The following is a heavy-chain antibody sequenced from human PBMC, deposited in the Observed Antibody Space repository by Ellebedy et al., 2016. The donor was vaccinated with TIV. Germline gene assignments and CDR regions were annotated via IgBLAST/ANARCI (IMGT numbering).Heavy chain of an antibody. D-gene: IGHD2-21*01. CDR3: ARTLLAWFDP. Sequence: MPSETLSLTCTVSGGSISSSSYYWGWIRQPPGKGLEWIGSIYYSGSTYYNPSLKSRVTISVDTSKNQFSLKLSSVTAADTAVYYCARTLLAWFDPWGQGTLVTVSS. CDR1: GGSISSSSYY. J-gene: IGHJ5*02. V-gene: IGHV4-39*01. CDR2: IYYSGST.